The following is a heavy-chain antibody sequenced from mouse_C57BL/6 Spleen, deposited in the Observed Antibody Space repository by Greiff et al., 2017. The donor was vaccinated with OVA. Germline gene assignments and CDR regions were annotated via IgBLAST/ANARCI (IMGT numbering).Heavy chain of an antibody. CDR1: GFSFSSYA. CDR2: ISSGGDYN. Sequence: EVQRVESGEGLVKPGGSLKLSCAASGFSFSSYAMSWVRQTPATRLEWVAYISSGGDYNYYADTVKGRFTISRDNAKNTLYLQMSSLKSEDTTMNYCTRDTTVGRYYYARDYWGQGTSVTVSS. CDR3: TRDTTVGRYYYARDY. V-gene: IGHV5-9-1*02. J-gene: IGHJ4*01. D-gene: IGHD1-1*01.